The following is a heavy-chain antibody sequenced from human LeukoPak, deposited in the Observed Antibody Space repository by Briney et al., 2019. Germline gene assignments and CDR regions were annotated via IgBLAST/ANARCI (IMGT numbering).Heavy chain of an antibody. D-gene: IGHD6-13*01. CDR3: AREWSYMGTVAGGDDGFDM. Sequence: ASVKVSCKASGYTFTSYGISWVRQAPGQGLEWMGWISAYNGNTNYAQKLQGRVTMTTDTSTSTAYMELRSLRSDDTAVYYCAREWSYMGTVAGGDDGFDMWGQGTMVTVSS. CDR1: GYTFTSYG. J-gene: IGHJ3*02. V-gene: IGHV1-18*01. CDR2: ISAYNGNT.